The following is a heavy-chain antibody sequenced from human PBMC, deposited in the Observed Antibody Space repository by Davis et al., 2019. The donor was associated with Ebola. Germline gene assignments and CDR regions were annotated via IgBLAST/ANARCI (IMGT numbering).Heavy chain of an antibody. CDR1: GYTFTSYG. Sequence: AASVKVSCKASGYTFTSYGITWVRQAPGQGLEWMGWINPHSGNTNYAQKLQGRVTMTTDTSTNTAYMELRSLRSGDTAVYYCARPSYDSFYYYGMDVWGQGTTVTVSS. J-gene: IGHJ6*02. V-gene: IGHV1-18*04. CDR2: INPHSGNT. CDR3: ARPSYDSFYYYGMDV. D-gene: IGHD3-3*01.